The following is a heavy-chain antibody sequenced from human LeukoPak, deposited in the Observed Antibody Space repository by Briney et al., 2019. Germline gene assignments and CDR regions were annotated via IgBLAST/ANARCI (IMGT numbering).Heavy chain of an antibody. J-gene: IGHJ4*02. D-gene: IGHD3-10*01. V-gene: IGHV3-43*01. CDR1: GFTFDDYT. CDR2: ISWDGGKT. Sequence: GGSLRLSCAASGFTFDDYTMHWVRQAPGKGLEWVSLISWDGGKTYYAESVKGRFIISRDNAKDSLYLQMNSLRVEDTAVYYCLRGDRRDYWGQGTLVTVSS. CDR3: LRGDRRDY.